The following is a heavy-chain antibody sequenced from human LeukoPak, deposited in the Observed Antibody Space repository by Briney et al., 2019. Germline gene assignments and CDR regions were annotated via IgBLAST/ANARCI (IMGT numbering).Heavy chain of an antibody. V-gene: IGHV3-7*01. CDR3: ASGLRGTY. CDR2: IGPDGSEK. D-gene: IGHD1-1*01. Sequence: GGSLRLSCAASGFTLGYYWMSWVRQAPGRGLEGVANIGPDGSEKYYVDSVKGRFTISRDNAKSSLFLQMNSLRDEDTAVYYCASGLRGTYWGQGTLVTVSS. CDR1: GFTLGYYW. J-gene: IGHJ4*02.